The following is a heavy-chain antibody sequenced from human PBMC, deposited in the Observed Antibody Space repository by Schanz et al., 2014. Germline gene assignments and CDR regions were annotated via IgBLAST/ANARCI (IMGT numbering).Heavy chain of an antibody. D-gene: IGHD6-19*01. V-gene: IGHV3-15*01. CDR3: TRPIYSGGWYGAMDV. CDR1: GFTFSDAW. Sequence: DVQRVDSGGGLVKPGGSLRLSCAASGFTFSDAWMTWVRQAPGKGLEWVGRIKSKTDGGTTDYAAPVKGRFTISRDDSKNTLFLQMNSLKTEDTAVYYCTRPIYSGGWYGAMDVWGQGTTVTVSS. J-gene: IGHJ6*02. CDR2: IKSKTDGGTT.